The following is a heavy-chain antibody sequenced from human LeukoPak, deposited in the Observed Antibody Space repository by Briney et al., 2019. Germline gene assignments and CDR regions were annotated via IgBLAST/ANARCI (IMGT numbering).Heavy chain of an antibody. CDR1: GFTFSNYA. Sequence: GRSLRLSCVASGFTFSNYAMHWVRQAPGKGLEWVSVISHAGSYEYYADSVKGRFAISRDNSKNTLYLQMNRLRAEDTAVYYCARDRPRMVRGVTQYWGQGTLVTVSS. D-gene: IGHD3-10*01. J-gene: IGHJ4*02. CDR3: ARDRPRMVRGVTQY. CDR2: ISHAGSYE. V-gene: IGHV3-30*09.